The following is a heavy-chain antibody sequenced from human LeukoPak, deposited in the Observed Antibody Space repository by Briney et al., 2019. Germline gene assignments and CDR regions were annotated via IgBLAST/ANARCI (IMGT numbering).Heavy chain of an antibody. CDR2: TTSDGGST. V-gene: IGHV3-74*01. CDR1: GFTFSSYW. CDR3: ARDRDGGKPAEFDP. D-gene: IGHD4-23*01. Sequence: GGSLRLSCAASGFTFSSYWMFWVRQVPGKGLVWVSRTTSDGGSTAYADSVKGRFTISRDNAKNTLYLQMNSLRAEDTAVYYCARDRDGGKPAEFDPWGQGSLVIVSS. J-gene: IGHJ5*02.